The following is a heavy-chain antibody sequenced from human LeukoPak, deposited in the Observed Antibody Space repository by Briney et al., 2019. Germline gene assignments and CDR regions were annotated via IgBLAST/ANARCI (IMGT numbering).Heavy chain of an antibody. V-gene: IGHV3-64*02. Sequence: GGSLRLSCAASGFRFSDHDMPWVRQAQGLEFVSSIGAAGAHTFYADSVKGRFTISRDNFQSTMYLQMDGLRPEDSAVYYCARELGGTKTGGFDIWGQGTVVTVSS. CDR3: ARELGGTKTGGFDI. CDR2: IGAAGAHT. D-gene: IGHD1-14*01. J-gene: IGHJ3*02. CDR1: GFRFSDHD.